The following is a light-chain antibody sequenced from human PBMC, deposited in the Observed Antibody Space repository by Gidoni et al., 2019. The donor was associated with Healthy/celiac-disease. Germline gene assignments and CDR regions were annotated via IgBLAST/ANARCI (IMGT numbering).Light chain of an antibody. Sequence: EIVLTQSPGTLSLSPGERATLSCRASQSVSSSDLAWSQQKPGQAPRLLIYGASSRATGIPDRFSGSGSGTDFTLTISRLEPEDFAVYYCQQYGSSLTWTFGQGTQVEIK. CDR3: QQYGSSLTWT. CDR2: GAS. CDR1: QSVSSSD. V-gene: IGKV3-20*01. J-gene: IGKJ1*01.